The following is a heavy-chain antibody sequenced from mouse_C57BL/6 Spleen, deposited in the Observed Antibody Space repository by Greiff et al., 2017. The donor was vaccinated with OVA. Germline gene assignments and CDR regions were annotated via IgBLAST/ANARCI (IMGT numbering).Heavy chain of an antibody. V-gene: IGHV1-69*01. CDR3: ARIGY. D-gene: IGHD2-14*01. CDR1: GYTFTSYW. CDR2: IDPSDSYT. J-gene: IGHJ3*01. Sequence: QVQLQQSGAELVMPGASVKLSCTASGYTFTSYWLHWVKQRPGQGLEWIGEIDPSDSYTNYNQKFKGKSTLTVDKSSSTAYMQLSSLTSEDSAVYYCARIGYWGQGTLVTVSA.